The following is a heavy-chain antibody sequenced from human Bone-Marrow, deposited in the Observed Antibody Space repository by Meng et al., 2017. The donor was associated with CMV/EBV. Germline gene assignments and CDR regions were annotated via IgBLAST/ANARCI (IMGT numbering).Heavy chain of an antibody. CDR2: INNDGSST. CDR1: GFTFSNYW. J-gene: IGHJ4*02. CDR3: ARGGYSSGWTSDY. D-gene: IGHD6-19*01. V-gene: IGHV3-74*01. Sequence: GGSLRLSCAASGFTFSNYWMHWVRQAPGKGLVWVSLINNDGSSTTYADSVKGRFTISRDNAKNTLYLQMNSLRAEDTAVYYCARGGYSSGWTSDYWGQGTLVTVSS.